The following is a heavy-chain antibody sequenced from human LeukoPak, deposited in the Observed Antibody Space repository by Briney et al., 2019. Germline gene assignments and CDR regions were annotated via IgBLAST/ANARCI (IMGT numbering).Heavy chain of an antibody. CDR1: GFTFSSYA. J-gene: IGHJ4*02. V-gene: IGHV3-23*01. CDR2: MGGSGDSP. Sequence: PGGSLRLSCKASGFTFSSYAMTWVRQAPGKGLEWVSAMGGSGDSPKYADSVKGRFTMSRDSSRNTVYLQRNRLRRDDTAVYYCARDWSADYWGQGTLVTVSS. CDR3: ARDWSADY.